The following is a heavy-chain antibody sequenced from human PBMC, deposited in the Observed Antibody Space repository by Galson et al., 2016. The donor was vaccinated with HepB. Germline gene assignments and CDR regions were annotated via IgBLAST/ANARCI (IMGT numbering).Heavy chain of an antibody. CDR2: IYYSGST. CDR3: AGHDTMVQGGYYGMDV. J-gene: IGHJ6*02. CDR1: GDSISSSNYY. Sequence: ETLSLTCTVSGDSISSSNYYWGWIRQPPRKGLEWIGSIYYSGSTYYNSSLRSRVTISVDTSREQFYLRLNSVTAAETAVYYCAGHDTMVQGGYYGMDVWGQGTTVTVSS. D-gene: IGHD3-10*01. V-gene: IGHV4-39*01.